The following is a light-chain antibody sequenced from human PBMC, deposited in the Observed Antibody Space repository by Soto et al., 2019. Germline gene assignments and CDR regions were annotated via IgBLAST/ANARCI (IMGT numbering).Light chain of an antibody. CDR1: SSDVGNYNY. CDR3: SSYTTISTLV. J-gene: IGLJ2*01. V-gene: IGLV2-14*01. Sequence: QSVLTQPASVSGSPGQSITISCTGTSSDVGNYNYVSWYQQHPGKAPKLMIYDVSNRPSGVSDRFSGSKSGNTASLTISGLQAEDEADYYCSSYTTISTLVFGGGTKLTVL. CDR2: DVS.